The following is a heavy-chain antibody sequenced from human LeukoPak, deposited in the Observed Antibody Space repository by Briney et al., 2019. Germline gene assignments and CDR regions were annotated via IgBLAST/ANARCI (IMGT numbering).Heavy chain of an antibody. Sequence: SETLSLTCTVSGYSISSGYYWGWIRQPPGKGLEWIGYIYYSGSTNSNPSLKSRVTISVDTSKNQFSLKLSSVTAADTAVYYCARGDGAYYYDSSGYYPSLYFDYWGQGTLVTVSS. CDR2: IYYSGST. CDR1: GYSISSGYY. CDR3: ARGDGAYYYDSSGYYPSLYFDY. J-gene: IGHJ4*02. V-gene: IGHV4-61*01. D-gene: IGHD3-22*01.